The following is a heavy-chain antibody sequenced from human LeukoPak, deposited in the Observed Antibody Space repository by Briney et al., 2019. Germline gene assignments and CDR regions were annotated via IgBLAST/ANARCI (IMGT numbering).Heavy chain of an antibody. CDR3: ARARSGALY. Sequence: PGGSLRLSCAASGFTFSSYEMNWVRQAPGKGLEWVSYISSSGSTIYYADSVKGRFTISRDNAKNSLYLQMSSLRAEDTAVYYCARARSGALYWGQGTLVTVSS. V-gene: IGHV3-48*03. CDR1: GFTFSSYE. D-gene: IGHD3-3*01. J-gene: IGHJ4*02. CDR2: ISSSGSTI.